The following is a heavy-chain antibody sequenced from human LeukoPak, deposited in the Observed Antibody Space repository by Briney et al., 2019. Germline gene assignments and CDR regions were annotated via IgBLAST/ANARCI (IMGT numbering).Heavy chain of an antibody. CDR2: INHSGNT. Sequence: PSETLSLTCAVYGGSFSGYYWSWIRQPPGKGLEWIGEINHSGNTNYNPSLKSRVTISVDTSKNQFSLKLSSVTAADTAVYYCARGPLGVVLYYYYGMDVWGQGTTVTVSS. CDR1: GGSFSGYY. CDR3: ARGPLGVVLYYYYGMDV. D-gene: IGHD4/OR15-4a*01. J-gene: IGHJ6*02. V-gene: IGHV4-34*01.